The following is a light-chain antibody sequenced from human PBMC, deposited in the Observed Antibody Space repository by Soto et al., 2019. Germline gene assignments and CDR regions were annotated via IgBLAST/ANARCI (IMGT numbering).Light chain of an antibody. CDR3: AAWDDSLSASYV. CDR1: NNDVGNYNL. J-gene: IGLJ1*01. V-gene: IGLV2-14*02. Sequence: QSVLTQPASVSESPGQSISISCTGTNNDVGNYNLVSWYQQHPGRAPKLIIFDGSQRPSGISGRFSGSKSGNTASLAISGLRSEDEADYYCAAWDDSLSASYVFGTGTKVTVL. CDR2: DGS.